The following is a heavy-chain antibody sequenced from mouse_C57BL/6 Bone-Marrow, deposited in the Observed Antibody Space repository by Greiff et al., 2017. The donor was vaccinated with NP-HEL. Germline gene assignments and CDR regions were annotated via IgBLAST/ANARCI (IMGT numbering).Heavy chain of an antibody. CDR3: ARPYEYDVAWFAY. CDR2: ISSGGSYT. Sequence: EVHLVESGGDLVKPGGSLKLSCAASGFTFSSYGMSWVRQTPDKRLEWVATISSGGSYTYYPDSVKGRFTISRDNAKNTLYLQMSSLKSEDTAMYCCARPYEYDVAWFAYWGQGTRVTVSA. D-gene: IGHD2-4*01. J-gene: IGHJ3*01. CDR1: GFTFSSYG. V-gene: IGHV5-6*01.